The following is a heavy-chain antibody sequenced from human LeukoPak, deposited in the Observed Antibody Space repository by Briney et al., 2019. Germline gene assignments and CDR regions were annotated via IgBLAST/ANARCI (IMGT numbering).Heavy chain of an antibody. V-gene: IGHV3-74*01. CDR1: GFTFSSYW. CDR2: INTDGSST. J-gene: IGHJ4*02. Sequence: GGSLRVSCAASGFTFSSYWMHWVRQAPGKGLVWVSRINTDGSSTSYADSVKGRFTISRDNAKNTLYLQMNSLRAEDTAVYYCARDLAAIAARIDYWGQGTLVTVSS. D-gene: IGHD6-6*01. CDR3: ARDLAAIAARIDY.